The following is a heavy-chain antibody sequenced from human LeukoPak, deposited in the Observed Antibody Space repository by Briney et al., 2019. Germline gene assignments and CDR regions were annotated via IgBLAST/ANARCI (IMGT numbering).Heavy chain of an antibody. CDR3: VRPIVSTSRYYYYGMDV. Sequence: GGSLRLSCAASGFTFSSYAMSWVRQAPGKGLEWVSAISGSGGSTYYADSVKGRFTISRDNSKNTLYPQMNSLRAEDTAVYYCVRPIVSTSRYYYYGMDVWGQGTTVTVSS. J-gene: IGHJ6*02. V-gene: IGHV3-23*01. CDR1: GFTFSSYA. D-gene: IGHD2-2*01. CDR2: ISGSGGST.